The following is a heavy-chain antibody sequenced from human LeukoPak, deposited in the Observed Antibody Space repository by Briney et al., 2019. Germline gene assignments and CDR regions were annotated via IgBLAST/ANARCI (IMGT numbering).Heavy chain of an antibody. J-gene: IGHJ4*02. D-gene: IGHD5-18*01. CDR1: GGTFSNYG. CDR2: IIPIFGTA. CDR3: ARASSDNTAMATLFAY. Sequence: GSSVKVSCKASGGTFSNYGINWVRQAPGQGLEWMGGIIPIFGTARYQQKFQGRVTITADESTSTAYMSLSTLRFEDTAVYYCARASSDNTAMATLFAYWGQGTLVTVSS. V-gene: IGHV1-69*01.